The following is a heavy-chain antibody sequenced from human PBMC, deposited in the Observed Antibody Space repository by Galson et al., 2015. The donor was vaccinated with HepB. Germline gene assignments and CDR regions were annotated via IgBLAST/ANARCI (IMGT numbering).Heavy chain of an antibody. CDR3: ARHLAVIVLADAFDI. J-gene: IGHJ3*02. D-gene: IGHD3-16*02. CDR1: GNTFSSYV. V-gene: IGHV1-69*06. Sequence: SVKVSCKASGNTFSSYVISWVRQAPGQGLEWMGRIIPFFGTTDYAQKFQGRLTFIADKSTNTAYMELSSLTIEDTAIYFCARHLAVIVLADAFDIWGQGTMVTVSS. CDR2: IIPFFGTT.